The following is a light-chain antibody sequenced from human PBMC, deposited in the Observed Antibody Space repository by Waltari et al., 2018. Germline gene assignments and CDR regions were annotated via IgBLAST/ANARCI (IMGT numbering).Light chain of an antibody. V-gene: IGKV3-11*01. CDR2: DAS. J-gene: IGKJ4*01. Sequence: EIVLTQSPDTLSLSPGDRVTLSCRASQSVSSYLAWYQQKPGQAPRLLIYDASNRATGIPARFSGSGSGTDFTLTISSLEPEDFAVYYCQQRSNWPPLTFGGGTKVEIK. CDR1: QSVSSY. CDR3: QQRSNWPPLT.